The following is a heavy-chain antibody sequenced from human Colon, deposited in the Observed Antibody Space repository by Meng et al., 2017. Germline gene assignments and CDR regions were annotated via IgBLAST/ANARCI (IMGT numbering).Heavy chain of an antibody. D-gene: IGHD5-18*01. CDR3: ARGQDVDTAFQY. CDR1: GFTFSSYW. Sequence: LVASGGGLFQHGGSLRLSCVGSGFTFSSYWMHGVRQAPGKGLEWVSSSSNRDGSVFHADSVKGRFTISRDNAKNSLFLQMNSLRVEDTAVYYCARGQDVDTAFQYWGQGTLVTVSS. J-gene: IGHJ1*01. V-gene: IGHV3-21*01. CDR2: SSNRDGSV.